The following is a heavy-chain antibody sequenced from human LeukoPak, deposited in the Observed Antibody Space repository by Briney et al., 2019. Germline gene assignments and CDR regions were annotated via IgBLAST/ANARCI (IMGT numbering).Heavy chain of an antibody. V-gene: IGHV3-53*01. Sequence: GGSLRLSCAASGFTVSSNYMSWVRQAPGKGLEWVSVIYSGGSTYYADSVKGRSTISRDNSKNTLYLQMNSLRAEDTAVYYCASSHCGGDCYSGNFDYWGQGTLVTVSS. CDR3: ASSHCGGDCYSGNFDY. CDR2: IYSGGST. D-gene: IGHD2-21*02. J-gene: IGHJ4*02. CDR1: GFTVSSNY.